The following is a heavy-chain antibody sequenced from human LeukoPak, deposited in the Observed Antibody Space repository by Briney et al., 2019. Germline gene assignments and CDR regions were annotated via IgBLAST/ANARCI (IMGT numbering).Heavy chain of an antibody. Sequence: LETLSLTCAVYGGSFSGYYWSWIRQPPGKGLECIGEINHSGSTNYNPSLKSRVTISVDTSKNQFSLKLSSVTAADTAVYYCARDSGGTVIFDYWGQGTLVTVSS. J-gene: IGHJ4*02. D-gene: IGHD4-11*01. CDR3: ARDSGGTVIFDY. V-gene: IGHV4-34*01. CDR1: GGSFSGYY. CDR2: INHSGST.